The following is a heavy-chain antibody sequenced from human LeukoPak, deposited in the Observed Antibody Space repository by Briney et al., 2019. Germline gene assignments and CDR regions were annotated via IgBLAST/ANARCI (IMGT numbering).Heavy chain of an antibody. CDR3: ARDGALPARDAFDI. Sequence: ASVKVSCKAPGYTFTSYYMHWVRRAPGQGLEWMGWINPNSGGTNYAQKFQGRVTMTRDTSISTAYMELSRLRSDDTAVYYCARDGALPARDAFDIWGQGTMVTVSS. J-gene: IGHJ3*02. V-gene: IGHV1-2*02. CDR2: INPNSGGT. CDR1: GYTFTSYY. D-gene: IGHD3-16*01.